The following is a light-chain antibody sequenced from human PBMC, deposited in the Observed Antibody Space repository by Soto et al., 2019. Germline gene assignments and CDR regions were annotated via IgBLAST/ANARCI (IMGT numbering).Light chain of an antibody. CDR3: AQSTHWPPWT. CDR1: QSLVHNDGNTY. Sequence: DVVLTQSPLSLPVTLGQPASISCRSSQSLVHNDGNTYLNWFLQRPGQSPRRLIYMISNRESGVQDRFRGSGSGTDFTLRISRVEAEDGGVYYCAQSTHWPPWTFGQGTKVEIK. V-gene: IGKV2-30*02. J-gene: IGKJ1*01. CDR2: MIS.